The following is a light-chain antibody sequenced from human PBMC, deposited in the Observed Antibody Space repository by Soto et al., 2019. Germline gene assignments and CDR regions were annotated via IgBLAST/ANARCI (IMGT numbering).Light chain of an antibody. CDR2: RTS. CDR3: QQYGSSPRIT. J-gene: IGKJ5*01. Sequence: EIVLTQSPVTLSLSPCEIATLSCSSIQSVSSSYLAWYQQKPGQAPRLLIYRTSNRATGIPDRFSGSGSGTDFTLTISRLEPEDFAVYWCQQYGSSPRITFGQGTRLEI. CDR1: QSVSSSY. V-gene: IGKV3-20*01.